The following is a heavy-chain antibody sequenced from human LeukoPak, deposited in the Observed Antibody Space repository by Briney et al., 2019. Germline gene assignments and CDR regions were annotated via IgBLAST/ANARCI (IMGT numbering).Heavy chain of an antibody. Sequence: GGSLRLSCAASGFTFSSYGMHWVRQAPGKGLEWVAFIRYDGSNKYYADSVKGRFTISRDNAKNSLYLQMNSLRAEDMALYYCAKAGNRYYDFWSGYFDYWGQGTLVTVSS. CDR3: AKAGNRYYDFWSGYFDY. V-gene: IGHV3-30*02. J-gene: IGHJ4*02. CDR1: GFTFSSYG. D-gene: IGHD3-3*01. CDR2: IRYDGSNK.